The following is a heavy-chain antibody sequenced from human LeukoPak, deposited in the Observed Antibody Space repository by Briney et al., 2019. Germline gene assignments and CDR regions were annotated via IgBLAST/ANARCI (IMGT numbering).Heavy chain of an antibody. CDR3: ARALRGYDLDFDY. CDR1: GYTFTSYG. V-gene: IGHV1-18*01. D-gene: IGHD5-12*01. Sequence: GASVKVSCKASGYTFTSYGISWVRQAPGQGLEWMGRISAYNGNTNYAQKFQGRVTMTRDTSISTAYMELSRLRSDDTAVYYCARALRGYDLDFDYWGQGTLVTVSS. J-gene: IGHJ4*02. CDR2: ISAYNGNT.